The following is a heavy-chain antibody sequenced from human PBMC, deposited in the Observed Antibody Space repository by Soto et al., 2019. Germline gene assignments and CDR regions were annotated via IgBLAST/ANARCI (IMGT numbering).Heavy chain of an antibody. D-gene: IGHD1-1*01. V-gene: IGHV5-10-1*01. CDR3: ARTERTTYYYYGMDV. CDR1: GYSFTSYW. CDR2: IDPSDSYT. Sequence: GESLKISCKGSGYSFTSYWISWVRQMPGKGLEWMGRIDPSDSYTNYSPSFQGHVTISADKSISTAYLQWSSLKASDTAMYYCARTERTTYYYYGMDVWGQGTTVTVSS. J-gene: IGHJ6*02.